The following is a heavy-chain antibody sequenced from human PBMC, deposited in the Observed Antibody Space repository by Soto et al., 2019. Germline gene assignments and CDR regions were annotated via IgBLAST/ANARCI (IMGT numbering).Heavy chain of an antibody. D-gene: IGHD2-15*01. J-gene: IGHJ3*02. CDR3: ARGQSGCQWVVAGAHRDAFDI. Sequence: ASGMLSCKSSGYTFTSYGISWVRQAPGQGLEWMGWISAYNGNTNYAQKLQGRVTMTTDKSTSTAYMELSSLRSEDTAVYYCARGQSGCQWVVAGAHRDAFDIWGQGTMVSVSS. CDR2: ISAYNGNT. V-gene: IGHV1-18*01. CDR1: GYTFTSYG.